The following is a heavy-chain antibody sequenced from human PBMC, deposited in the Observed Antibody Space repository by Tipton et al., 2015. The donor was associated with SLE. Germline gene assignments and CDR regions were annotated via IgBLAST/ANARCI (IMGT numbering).Heavy chain of an antibody. CDR2: IHYIESS. Sequence: LRLSCTVSGDSISASYWSWVRQPPGKGLEWIGNIHYIESSNYNPSLKSRVTISLDTAKNQFSLRVTSVTAADTAVYYCARLYDFWSGFNQFGMDVWGQGATVTVSS. CDR3: ARLYDFWSGFNQFGMDV. CDR1: GDSISASY. J-gene: IGHJ6*02. V-gene: IGHV4-59*08. D-gene: IGHD3-3*01.